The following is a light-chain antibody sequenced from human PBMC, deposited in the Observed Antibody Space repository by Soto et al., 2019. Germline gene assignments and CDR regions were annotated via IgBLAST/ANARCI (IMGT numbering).Light chain of an antibody. J-gene: IGKJ5*01. CDR2: GTS. CDR3: QQYGSSIT. Sequence: SFLILSPTTLYFCQGERAPPPCGASQSVKSSYLAWYQHKPGQAPRLLIYGTSSRATGIPDRFSGSGSGTDFTLTISRLEPEDFAVYYCQQYGSSITFGQGTRLEIK. CDR1: QSVKSSY. V-gene: IGKV3-20*01.